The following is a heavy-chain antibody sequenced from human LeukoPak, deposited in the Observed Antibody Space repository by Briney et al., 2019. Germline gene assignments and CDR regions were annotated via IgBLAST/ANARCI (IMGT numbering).Heavy chain of an antibody. CDR2: ISGSGGST. J-gene: IGHJ6*02. CDR1: GLTFSSYA. V-gene: IGHV3-23*01. D-gene: IGHD4-11*01. Sequence: PGGSLRLSCAAPGLTFSSYAMSWVRQAPGKGLEWVSAISGSGGSTYYADSVRGRFTISRDNSKNTLYLQMNSLRAEDTAVYYCAKDYSNYPNYGMDVWGQGTTVTVSS. CDR3: AKDYSNYPNYGMDV.